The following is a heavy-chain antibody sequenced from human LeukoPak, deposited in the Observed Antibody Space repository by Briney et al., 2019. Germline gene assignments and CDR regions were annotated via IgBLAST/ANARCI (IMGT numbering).Heavy chain of an antibody. CDR3: ARDYYGSGSYSALFEY. J-gene: IGHJ4*02. CDR2: ISSTSSYI. CDR1: GFTFSSYS. D-gene: IGHD3-10*01. V-gene: IGHV3-21*01. Sequence: GGSLRLSCAASGFTFSSYSMNWVRQAPGKGVEWVSSISSTSSYIYYADSVKGRFNISRDNAKNSLYLQMNSLRAEDTAVYYCARDYYGSGSYSALFEYWGQGTLVTVSS.